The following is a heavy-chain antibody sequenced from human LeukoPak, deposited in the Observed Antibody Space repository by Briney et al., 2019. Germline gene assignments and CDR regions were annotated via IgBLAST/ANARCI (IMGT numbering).Heavy chain of an antibody. CDR3: ARKGYSYGGFDY. J-gene: IGHJ4*02. Sequence: GGSLRLSCAASEFTFSTYWMSWVRQAPGKGLEWVANIKQDGSEKYYVGSVKGRFTISRDNAENSLYLQMNSLRAEDTAVYYCARKGYSYGGFDYWGQGTLVTVSS. D-gene: IGHD5-18*01. V-gene: IGHV3-7*01. CDR2: IKQDGSEK. CDR1: EFTFSTYW.